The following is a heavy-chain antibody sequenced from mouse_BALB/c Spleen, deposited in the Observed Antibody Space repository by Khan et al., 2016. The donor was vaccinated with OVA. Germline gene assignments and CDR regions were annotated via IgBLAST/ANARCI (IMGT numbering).Heavy chain of an antibody. CDR3: ARRNYFGYTFAY. J-gene: IGHJ3*01. CDR1: GYTFTDYY. D-gene: IGHD1-2*01. CDR2: ISPGSGDT. V-gene: IGHV1-77*01. Sequence: ELARPGASVKLSCKASGYTFTDYYINWVKLRTGQGLEWIGEISPGSGDTYYNERFKGKATLTADKSSSTAYMQLSSLTSEASAVYFCARRNYFGYTFAYWGQGTLVTVSA.